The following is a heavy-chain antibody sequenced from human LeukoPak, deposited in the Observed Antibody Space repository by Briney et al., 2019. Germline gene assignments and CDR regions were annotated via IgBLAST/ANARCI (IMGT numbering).Heavy chain of an antibody. D-gene: IGHD5-18*01. J-gene: IGHJ3*02. CDR2: IYYSGST. CDR1: GGSISSGGYY. CDR3: ARGERYSYVLDAFDI. V-gene: IGHV4-31*03. Sequence: PSETLSLTCTVSGGSISSGGYYWSWIRRHPGKGLEWIGYIYYSGSTYYNPSLKSRVTISVDTSKNQFSLKLSSVTAADTAVYYCARGERYSYVLDAFDIWGQGTMVTVSS.